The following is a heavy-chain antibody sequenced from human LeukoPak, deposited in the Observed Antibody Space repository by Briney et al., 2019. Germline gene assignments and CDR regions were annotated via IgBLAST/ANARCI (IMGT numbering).Heavy chain of an antibody. Sequence: PGRSLRLSCAASGFIFSNYGMHWVRQAPGKGLEWLTLIWFDGSNKYYVDSVRGRFTISRDNSKNTVYLQMNSLRTEDTALYFCAKDFGSIFGDYWGQGSLVTVSS. CDR1: GFIFSNYG. CDR3: AKDFGSIFGDY. V-gene: IGHV3-33*06. D-gene: IGHD3-10*01. J-gene: IGHJ4*02. CDR2: IWFDGSNK.